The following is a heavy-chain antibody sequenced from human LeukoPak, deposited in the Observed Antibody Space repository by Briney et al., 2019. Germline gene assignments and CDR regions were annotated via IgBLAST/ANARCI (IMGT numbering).Heavy chain of an antibody. V-gene: IGHV3-21*01. CDR3: ARALGSSAYYYLKVDAFDI. J-gene: IGHJ3*02. CDR2: ISSSSSYI. CDR1: GFTFSSYE. D-gene: IGHD3-22*01. Sequence: GGSLRLSCVASGFTFSSYEMNWVRQAPGKGPEWVSSISSSSSYIYYADSLKGRFTISRDNAKRSLFLQMNSLRAEDTAVYFCARALGSSAYYYLKVDAFDIWGQGTMVTVSS.